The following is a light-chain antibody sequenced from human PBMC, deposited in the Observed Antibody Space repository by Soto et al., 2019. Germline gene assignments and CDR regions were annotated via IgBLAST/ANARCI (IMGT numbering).Light chain of an antibody. V-gene: IGLV2-14*01. CDR1: SSDVGGYND. J-gene: IGLJ1*01. CDR3: SSYTSSSTVV. Sequence: QSALTQPASVSGSPGQSITISCTGTSSDVGGYNDVSWYQQHPGKAPKLMIYEVNYRPSGVSNRFSGSKSGNTASLTISGLQAEDEADYYCSSYTSSSTVVFGTGTKVTVL. CDR2: EVN.